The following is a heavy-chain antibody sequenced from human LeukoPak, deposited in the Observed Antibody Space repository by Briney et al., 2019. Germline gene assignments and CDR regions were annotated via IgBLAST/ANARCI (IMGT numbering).Heavy chain of an antibody. D-gene: IGHD1-26*01. J-gene: IGHJ3*02. CDR2: INSDGRIT. CDR3: AIGTGYSVFDM. Sequence: PGGSLRLSCAASGFTFSSYWMHWVRQAPGKGLVWVSRINSDGRITSYADSVEGRFTISRDNAKNTLYLQMNSLRAEDTAVYYCAIGTGYSVFDMWGQGTMVTVSS. V-gene: IGHV3-74*01. CDR1: GFTFSSYW.